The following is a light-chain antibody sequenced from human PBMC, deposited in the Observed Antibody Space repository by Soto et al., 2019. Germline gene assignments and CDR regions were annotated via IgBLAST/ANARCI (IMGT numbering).Light chain of an antibody. J-gene: IGLJ6*01. CDR3: CAHVGSSTYV. V-gene: IGLV2-11*01. CDR1: SIDVEDY. Sequence: QSALTQPRSVSGSPGQSVTISCSGTSIDVEDYVSWYQQHPGKAPKVIIYDVTKRPSGVPDRFSGSKSGNTASLTVSGLQAEDEADYYCCAHVGSSTYVFGSGTQLTVL. CDR2: DVT.